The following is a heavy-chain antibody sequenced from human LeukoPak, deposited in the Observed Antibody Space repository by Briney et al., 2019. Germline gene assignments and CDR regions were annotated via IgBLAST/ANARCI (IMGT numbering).Heavy chain of an antibody. CDR2: IRSKAYGGTT. J-gene: IGHJ5*02. CDR3: TSDLRYGDYVEDWFDP. Sequence: PAGGSLRLSCTASGFTFGDYAMSWFRQAPGKGLEWVGFIRSKAYGGTTEYAASVKGRFTISRDDSKSIAYLQMNSLKTEDTAVYYCTSDLRYGDYVEDWFDPWGQGTLVTVSS. CDR1: GFTFGDYA. D-gene: IGHD4-17*01. V-gene: IGHV3-49*03.